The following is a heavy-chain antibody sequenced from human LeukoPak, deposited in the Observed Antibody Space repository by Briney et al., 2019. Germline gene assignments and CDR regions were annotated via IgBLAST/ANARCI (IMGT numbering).Heavy chain of an antibody. Sequence: PSETLSLTCAVYGGSFSGYYWSWIRQPPGKGLEWIGEINHSGSTNYNPSLKSRVTISVDTSKNQFSLKLSSVTAADTAVYYCARGKKYYDFWSGYYEVDAFDIWGQGTMVTVSS. J-gene: IGHJ3*02. CDR3: ARGKKYYDFWSGYYEVDAFDI. CDR2: INHSGST. V-gene: IGHV4-34*01. CDR1: GGSFSGYY. D-gene: IGHD3-3*01.